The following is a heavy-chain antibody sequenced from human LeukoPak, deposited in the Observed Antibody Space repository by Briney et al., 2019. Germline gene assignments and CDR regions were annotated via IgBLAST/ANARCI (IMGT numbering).Heavy chain of an antibody. CDR2: ISSSSSYI. J-gene: IGHJ5*02. D-gene: IGHD3-22*01. CDR1: GFTFSSYS. V-gene: IGHV3-21*01. Sequence: GGSLRLSCAASGFTFSSYSMNWVRQAPGKGLEWVSSISSSSSYIYYADSVKGRFTISRDNAKNSLYLQMNSLRAEDTAVYYCARWGAYDTPGSWFDPWGQGTLVTVSS. CDR3: ARWGAYDTPGSWFDP.